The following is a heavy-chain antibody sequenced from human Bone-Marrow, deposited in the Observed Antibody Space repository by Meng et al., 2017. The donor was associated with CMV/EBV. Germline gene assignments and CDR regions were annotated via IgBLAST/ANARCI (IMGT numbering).Heavy chain of an antibody. CDR1: GFTLSSYG. V-gene: IGHV3-30*02. D-gene: IGHD5-12*01. Sequence: GESLKISCAMSGFTLSSYGMHWVRQAPGKGLEWVAFIRDDGSNTYYADSVKGRFTISRDNSKNTVYLQMNSLRAEDTAVYYCANRYSGYEDVWYFDYWGQGTPVTVSS. CDR2: IRDDGSNT. J-gene: IGHJ4*02. CDR3: ANRYSGYEDVWYFDY.